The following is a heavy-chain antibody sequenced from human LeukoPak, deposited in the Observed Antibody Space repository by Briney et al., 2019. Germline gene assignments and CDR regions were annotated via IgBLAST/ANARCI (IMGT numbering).Heavy chain of an antibody. V-gene: IGHV3-7*01. CDR2: IKQDGSEK. CDR1: GFTFSRYW. Sequence: GGSLRLSCAASGFTFSRYWMSWVRQAPGKGLEWVANIKQDGSEKYYVDSVKGRFTISRDNAKNSLYLQMNSLRAEDTAVYYCARDNGYSYGLLAEGWFDPWGQGTLVTVSS. J-gene: IGHJ5*02. CDR3: ARDNGYSYGLLAEGWFDP. D-gene: IGHD5-18*01.